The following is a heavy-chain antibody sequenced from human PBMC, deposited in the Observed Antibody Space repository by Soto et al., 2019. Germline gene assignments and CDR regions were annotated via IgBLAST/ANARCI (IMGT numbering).Heavy chain of an antibody. CDR1: GFTFSSYW. J-gene: IGHJ4*02. CDR3: ASTKPGIAAAPFFDY. Sequence: GGSLRLSCAASGFTFSSYWMSWVRQAPGKGLEWVANIKQDGSEKYYVDSVKGRFTISRDNAKNSLYLQMNSLRAEDTAVYYCASTKPGIAAAPFFDYWGQGTLVTVSS. CDR2: IKQDGSEK. D-gene: IGHD6-13*01. V-gene: IGHV3-7*01.